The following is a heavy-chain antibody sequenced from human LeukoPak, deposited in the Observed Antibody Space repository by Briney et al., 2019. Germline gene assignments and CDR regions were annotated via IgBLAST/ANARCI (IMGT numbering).Heavy chain of an antibody. J-gene: IGHJ4*02. Sequence: GASVKVSCKASGYTFTGYGISWVRQAPGQGLEWMGWISAYNGDTNYAQKLQGRVTMTTDTSTSTAYMELRSLKSDDTAVYYCARGIRLGATEAGNYWGQGTLVTVSS. CDR3: ARGIRLGATEAGNY. D-gene: IGHD1-26*01. V-gene: IGHV1-18*01. CDR2: ISAYNGDT. CDR1: GYTFTGYG.